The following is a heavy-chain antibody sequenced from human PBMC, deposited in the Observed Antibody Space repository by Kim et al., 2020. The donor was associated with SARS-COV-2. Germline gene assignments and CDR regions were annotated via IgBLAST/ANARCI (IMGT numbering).Heavy chain of an antibody. CDR1: GGSISSSSYY. Sequence: SETLSLTCTVSGGSISSSSYYWGWIRQPPGKGLEWIGSIYYSGSTYYNPSLKSRVTISVDTSKNQFSLKLSSVTAADTAVYYCARVGGILRWWLFDYWGQGTLVTVSS. V-gene: IGHV4-39*07. CDR3: ARVGGILRWWLFDY. J-gene: IGHJ4*02. CDR2: IYYSGST. D-gene: IGHD2-15*01.